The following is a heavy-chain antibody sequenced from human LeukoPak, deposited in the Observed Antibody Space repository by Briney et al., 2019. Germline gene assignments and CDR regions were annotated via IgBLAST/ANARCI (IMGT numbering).Heavy chain of an antibody. CDR2: ISNDGSNK. CDR1: TFTFSSYA. D-gene: IGHD3-3*01. J-gene: IGHJ3*02. V-gene: IGHV3-30*04. Sequence: GGSLRLSCAASTFTFSSYAMHWVRQGPGKGLEWVTVISNDGSNKYYADSVKGRFTISRDNSKNTLDLQMNSLRAEDTAVYYCARGPSARFFGVAKGAFDIWGQGTMVTVSS. CDR3: ARGPSARFFGVAKGAFDI.